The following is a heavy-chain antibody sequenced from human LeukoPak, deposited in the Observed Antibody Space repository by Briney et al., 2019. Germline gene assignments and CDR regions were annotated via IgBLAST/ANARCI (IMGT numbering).Heavy chain of an antibody. CDR3: ARGSHMTYYYDSSGYYPFDY. V-gene: IGHV4-34*01. Sequence: SETLTLTSAAYGGSFRGYYCSWIRQPPGKGLEWIGEINHSGSTNYNPSLKSRVTISVDKSKNQFSLKLSSVTAADTAVYYCARGSHMTYYYDSSGYYPFDYWAHGKIVTVSS. J-gene: IGHJ4*01. CDR1: GGSFRGYY. CDR2: INHSGST. D-gene: IGHD3-22*01.